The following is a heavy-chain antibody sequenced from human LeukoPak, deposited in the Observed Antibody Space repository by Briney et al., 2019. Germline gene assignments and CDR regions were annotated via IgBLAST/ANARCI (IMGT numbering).Heavy chain of an antibody. Sequence: GGSLRLSCAASGFTFTNYDMHWVRQASGRGLEWVSTVGSAGDTYYLDSVKGRFTISREKAKNSFYLQMNSLRGGDTAVYYCARELRDGSGFDSWGQGTLVTVSS. CDR3: ARELRDGSGFDS. V-gene: IGHV3-13*01. D-gene: IGHD1-1*01. J-gene: IGHJ4*02. CDR2: VGSAGDT. CDR1: GFTFTNYD.